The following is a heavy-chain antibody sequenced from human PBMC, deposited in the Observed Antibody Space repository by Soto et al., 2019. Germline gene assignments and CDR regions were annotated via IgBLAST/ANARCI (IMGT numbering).Heavy chain of an antibody. CDR3: ARRHVIAASLGSGISLAFDI. CDR1: GYSFTSYW. Sequence: PXESLKISFKGSGYSFTSYWIGWVRQIPGKGLEWMGITYPGDSDTRYSPSFQGQVTISADKSISTAYLQWSSLKASDTAMYYCARRHVIAASLGSGISLAFDIWGQGTMVTVSS. CDR2: TYPGDSDT. D-gene: IGHD3-10*01. J-gene: IGHJ3*02. V-gene: IGHV5-51*01.